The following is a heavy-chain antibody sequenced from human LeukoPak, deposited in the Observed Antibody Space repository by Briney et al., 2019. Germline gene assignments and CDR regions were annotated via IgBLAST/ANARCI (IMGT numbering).Heavy chain of an antibody. CDR1: GFTVSSNY. D-gene: IGHD3-3*01. V-gene: IGHV3-66*04. CDR2: IYSGGST. CDR3: ARQRVLTIFGVVIPHYFDY. J-gene: IGHJ4*02. Sequence: PGGSLRLSCAASGFTVSSNYMSWVRQAPGKGLEWVSVIYSGGSTYYADSVKGRFTISRDNSKNTLYLQMNSLRAEDTAVYYCARQRVLTIFGVVIPHYFDYWGQGTLVTVSS.